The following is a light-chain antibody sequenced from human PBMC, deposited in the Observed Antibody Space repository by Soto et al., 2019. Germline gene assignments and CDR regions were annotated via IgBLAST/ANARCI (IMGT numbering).Light chain of an antibody. V-gene: IGKV3-20*01. CDR1: QSVGTTY. CDR3: QQYGSSPQT. Sequence: EIVLTQSPGTLSLSPGERATLSCRASQSVGTTYLAWYQQRPGQAPRLLIYGASNRATGIPDRFSGSGSGTDFALTISRLEPEDFAVYYCQQYGSSPQTCGQGTKVAIK. CDR2: GAS. J-gene: IGKJ1*01.